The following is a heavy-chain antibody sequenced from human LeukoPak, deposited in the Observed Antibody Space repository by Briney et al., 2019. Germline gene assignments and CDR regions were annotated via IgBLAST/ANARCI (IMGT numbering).Heavy chain of an antibody. D-gene: IGHD2-8*01. V-gene: IGHV3-53*01. CDR3: ASHRGCADSAFDY. Sequence: PGGSLRLSCAASGFTVNFNYMSWVRQAPGKGLEWVSVIYSGGTTHYADSVQGRFTISRDNLKNTLYLEMSSLRAEDTAVYYCASHRGCADSAFDYWGQGTLVTVSS. CDR1: GFTVNFNY. J-gene: IGHJ4*02. CDR2: IYSGGTT.